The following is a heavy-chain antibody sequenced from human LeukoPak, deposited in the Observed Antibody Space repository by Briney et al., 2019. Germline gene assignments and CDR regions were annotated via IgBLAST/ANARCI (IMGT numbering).Heavy chain of an antibody. Sequence: GGSLRLSCVASGFTFSTYWMSWVRQAPGKGLEWVANIKQDGSEKYYVDSVKGRFTISRDNAKNSLYLQMYSLRAEDTAVYYCRGYCGSTSYTQFDYWGQGTLVTVSS. J-gene: IGHJ4*02. CDR1: GFTFSTYW. CDR3: RGYCGSTSYTQFDY. D-gene: IGHD2-2*01. CDR2: IKQDGSEK. V-gene: IGHV3-7*01.